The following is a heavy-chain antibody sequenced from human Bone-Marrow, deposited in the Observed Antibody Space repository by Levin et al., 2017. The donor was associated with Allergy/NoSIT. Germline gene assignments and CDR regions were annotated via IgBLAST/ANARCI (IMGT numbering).Heavy chain of an antibody. CDR2: IRSKGYGGSI. V-gene: IGHV3-49*03. J-gene: IGHJ4*02. CDR3: TRAGYGDYVGSEY. CDR1: GFTFGDYA. D-gene: IGHD4-23*01. Sequence: GESLKISCTGSGFTFGDYAMSWFRQAPGKGLEWVGFIRSKGYGGSIEYAASVKGRFSISRDDSTSIAYLQMNSLKIGDTGVYYCTRAGYGDYVGSEYWGQGTLVTVSS.